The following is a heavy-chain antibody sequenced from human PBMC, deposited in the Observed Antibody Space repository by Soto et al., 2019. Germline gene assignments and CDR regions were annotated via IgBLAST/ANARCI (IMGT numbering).Heavy chain of an antibody. J-gene: IGHJ6*02. CDR1: GGSFSGYY. CDR3: ARMVLGGYSSSSVGYYYYGMDV. D-gene: IGHD6-6*01. Sequence: PPETLSLTCAVYGGSFSGYYWGWIRQPPGKGLEWIGEINHSGSTNYNPSLKSRVTISVDTSKNQSSLKLSSVTAADTAVYYCARMVLGGYSSSSVGYYYYGMDVWGQGTTVT. CDR2: INHSGST. V-gene: IGHV4-34*01.